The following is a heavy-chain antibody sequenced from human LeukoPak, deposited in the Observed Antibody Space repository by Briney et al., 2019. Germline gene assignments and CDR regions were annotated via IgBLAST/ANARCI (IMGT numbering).Heavy chain of an antibody. J-gene: IGHJ5*02. CDR1: GFSFDRYA. Sequence: GGSLRLSCAASGFSFDRYAMHWVRQGPGKGLEWVAVISYDGNNKYYGDSVRGRFTISRDNSKITLYLQMNSLRDDDTAVYYCARERIAAAGNNWFDPWGQGTLVTVSS. CDR2: ISYDGNNK. D-gene: IGHD6-13*01. V-gene: IGHV3-30-3*01. CDR3: ARERIAAAGNNWFDP.